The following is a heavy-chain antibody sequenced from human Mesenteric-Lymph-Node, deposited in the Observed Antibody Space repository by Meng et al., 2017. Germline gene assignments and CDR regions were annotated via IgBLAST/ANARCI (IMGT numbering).Heavy chain of an antibody. Sequence: QVQLQAEGPGLVKPSGTLPLTGAVSRGSISSSNWWSWVRQPPGKGLEWIGEIYHSGSTNYNPSLKSRGTISVDKSKNQFSLKLSSVTAADTAVYYCARVVTALWGYYFDYWGQGTLVTVS. CDR1: RGSISSSNW. D-gene: IGHD2-21*02. CDR3: ARVVTALWGYYFDY. CDR2: IYHSGST. V-gene: IGHV4-4*02. J-gene: IGHJ4*02.